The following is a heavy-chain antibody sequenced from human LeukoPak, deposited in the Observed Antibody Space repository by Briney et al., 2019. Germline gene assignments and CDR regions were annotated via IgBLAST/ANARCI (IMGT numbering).Heavy chain of an antibody. J-gene: IGHJ4*02. V-gene: IGHV4-59*01. CDR3: ARARLHHDFWSGPLDY. CDR2: IYYSGST. CDR1: GGSISSYY. D-gene: IGHD3-3*01. Sequence: SETLSLTCTVSGGSISSYYWSWIRQPPGKGLEWIGYIYYSGSTNYNPSLKSRVTISVDTSKNQFSLKLSSVTAADTAVYYCARARLHHDFWSGPLDYWGQGTLVTVSS.